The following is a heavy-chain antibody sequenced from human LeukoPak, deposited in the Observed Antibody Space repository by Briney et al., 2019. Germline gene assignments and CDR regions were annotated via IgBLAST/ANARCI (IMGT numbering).Heavy chain of an antibody. D-gene: IGHD3-10*01. J-gene: IGHJ4*02. CDR2: ISGSGGST. CDR1: GFTFSSYA. V-gene: IGHV3-23*01. CDR3: AKDYGSGSYLDH. Sequence: GGSLRLSCAASGFTFSSYAMSWVRQAPGKGLEWVSDISGSGGSTYYADSVKGRFTISRDNSKNTLYKQMNSLRAEDTAVYYCAKDYGSGSYLDHWGQGTLVTVSS.